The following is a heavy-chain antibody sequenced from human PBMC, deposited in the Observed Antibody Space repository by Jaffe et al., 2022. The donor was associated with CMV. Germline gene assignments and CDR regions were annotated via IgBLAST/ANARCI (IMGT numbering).Heavy chain of an antibody. CDR1: GGSFSGYY. Sequence: QVQLQQWGAGLLKPSETLSLTCAVYGGSFSGYYWSWIRQPPGKGLEWIGEINHSGSTNYNPSLKSRVTISVDTSKNQFSLKLSSVTAADTAVYYCARGGASCSGGSCYSTHYYYMDVWGKGTTVTVSS. J-gene: IGHJ6*03. D-gene: IGHD2-15*01. CDR3: ARGGASCSGGSCYSTHYYYMDV. CDR2: INHSGST. V-gene: IGHV4-34*01.